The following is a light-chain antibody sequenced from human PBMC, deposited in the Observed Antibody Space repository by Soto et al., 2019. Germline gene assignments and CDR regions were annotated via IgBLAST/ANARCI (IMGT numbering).Light chain of an antibody. CDR2: GAS. Sequence: EIVLTQSPATLSLSPGERATLSCRASQSISTDLAWYQQKPGQAPRLIIYGASTRATGFPARFSGSGSGTDFTLTISRLEPEDFAVYYCQQYGSSGTFGQGTRLEIK. J-gene: IGKJ5*01. V-gene: IGKV3-20*01. CDR1: QSISTD. CDR3: QQYGSSGT.